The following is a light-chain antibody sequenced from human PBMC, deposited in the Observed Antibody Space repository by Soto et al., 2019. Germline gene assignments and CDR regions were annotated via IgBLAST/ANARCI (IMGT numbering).Light chain of an antibody. CDR2: GAS. CDR1: QSAAGSY. CDR3: QQYGSSPWT. V-gene: IGKV3-20*01. J-gene: IGKJ1*01. Sequence: EIVLTQSPGTLSLSPGERATLSCRASQSAAGSYLAWYQQRPGQDPSLLIYGASSRATGIPDRFSGSGSGTDFTITISRLEPEDFAVYYCQQYGSSPWTFGQGTKVEI.